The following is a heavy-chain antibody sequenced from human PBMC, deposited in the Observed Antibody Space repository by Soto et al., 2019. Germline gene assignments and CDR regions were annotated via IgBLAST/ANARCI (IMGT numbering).Heavy chain of an antibody. V-gene: IGHV4-39*01. J-gene: IGHJ5*02. D-gene: IGHD3-10*01. CDR3: ARWLLWFGEMDWFDP. CDR1: GGSISSSSYY. CDR2: IYYSGST. Sequence: SETLSLTCTVSGGSISSSSYYWGWIRQPPGKGLEWIGSIYYSGSTYYNPSLKSRVTISVDTSKNQFSLKLISVTAADTAVYYCARWLLWFGEMDWFDPWGQGTLVTVSS.